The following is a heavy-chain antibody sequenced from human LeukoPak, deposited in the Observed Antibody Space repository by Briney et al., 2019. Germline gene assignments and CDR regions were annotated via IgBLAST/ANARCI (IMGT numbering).Heavy chain of an antibody. D-gene: IGHD6-19*01. CDR2: IDGSGVAT. J-gene: IGHJ4*02. Sequence: PGGSLRLSCAASGFTFSSYAMSWVRQAPGKGLEWVSAIDGSGVATYYADSVKGRFSISRDNSKNTLHLQMNSLRDEEMAIYYCAKVEGIAVAGPIDYWGQGTLVIVSS. CDR3: AKVEGIAVAGPIDY. V-gene: IGHV3-23*01. CDR1: GFTFSSYA.